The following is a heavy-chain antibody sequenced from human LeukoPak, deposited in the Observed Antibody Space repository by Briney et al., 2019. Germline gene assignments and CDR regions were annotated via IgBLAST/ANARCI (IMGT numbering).Heavy chain of an antibody. CDR3: AKDVSWNWFDP. V-gene: IGHV3-30*18. CDR2: ISYDGSNK. CDR1: GFTFSTYA. Sequence: GGSLRLSCAASGFTFSTYAMHWVRQAPGKGLEWVAAISYDGSNKYYADSVKGRFTISRDNSKNTLYLQMNTLRAEDTAVYYCAKDVSWNWFDPWGRGTLVTVSS. J-gene: IGHJ5*02.